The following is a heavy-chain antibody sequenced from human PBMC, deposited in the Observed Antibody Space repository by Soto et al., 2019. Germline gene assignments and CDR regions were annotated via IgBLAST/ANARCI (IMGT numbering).Heavy chain of an antibody. Sequence: QLQLQESGPGLVKPSETLSLTCTVSGGSISSSSYYWGWIRQPPGKGLEWIGSIYYSGSTYYNPSIKSRVPISVDTSKNQFSLKLSSVTAADTAVYYCASTYGSGSYYIAWFDPWGQGTLVTVSS. CDR1: GGSISSSSYY. V-gene: IGHV4-39*01. J-gene: IGHJ5*02. CDR3: ASTYGSGSYYIAWFDP. CDR2: IYYSGST. D-gene: IGHD3-10*01.